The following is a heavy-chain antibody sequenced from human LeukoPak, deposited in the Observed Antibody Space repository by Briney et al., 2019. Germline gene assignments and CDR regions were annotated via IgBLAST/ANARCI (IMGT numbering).Heavy chain of an antibody. CDR1: GGSISSYY. J-gene: IGHJ5*02. CDR3: ARPPGIAAAWFDP. Sequence: SETLSLTCTVSGGSISSYYWTWIRQPPGKGLEWIGNIDYTGTTYYNPSLKSRVTISLDTSKDQLFLKLRSVTAADTALYYCARPPGIAAAWFDPWGQGTLVTVSS. V-gene: IGHV4-59*04. CDR2: IDYTGTT. D-gene: IGHD6-13*01.